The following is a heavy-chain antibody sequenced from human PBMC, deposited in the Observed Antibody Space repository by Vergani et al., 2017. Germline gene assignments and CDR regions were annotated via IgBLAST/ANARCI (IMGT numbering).Heavy chain of an antibody. CDR2: IYHSGST. D-gene: IGHD5-12*01. CDR3: ARETSGIVATGRDY. Sequence: QVQLQESGPGLVKPSETLSLTCAVSGYSISSGYYWGWIRQPPGKGLEWIGSIYHSGSTYYNPSLKSRVTISVDTSKNQFSLKLSSVTAADTAVYYCARETSGIVATGRDYWGQGTLVTVSS. J-gene: IGHJ4*02. CDR1: GYSISSGYY. V-gene: IGHV4-38-2*01.